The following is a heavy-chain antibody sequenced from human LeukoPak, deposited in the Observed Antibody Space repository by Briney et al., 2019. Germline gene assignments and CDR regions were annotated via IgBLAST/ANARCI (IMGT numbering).Heavy chain of an antibody. Sequence: SETLSLTCNVSGVSIRGSNYYWGLIRQPPGKGLQWIGSIHYSGSTYYNPSLKSRVTISVDTSNNQFSLKLSSVTAADTAVYYCARPDYYYYYMDVWGKGTTVTISS. CDR2: IHYSGST. J-gene: IGHJ6*03. CDR3: ARPDYYYYYMDV. CDR1: GVSIRGSNYY. V-gene: IGHV4-39*01.